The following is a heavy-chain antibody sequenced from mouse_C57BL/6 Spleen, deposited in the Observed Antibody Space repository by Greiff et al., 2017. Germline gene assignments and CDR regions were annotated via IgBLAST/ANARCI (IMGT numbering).Heavy chain of an antibody. D-gene: IGHD1-1*01. J-gene: IGHJ1*03. CDR1: GFTFSDYY. CDR2: INYDGSST. Sequence: EVQLQESEGGLVQPGSSMKLSCTASGFTFSDYYMAWVRQVPEKGLEWVANINYDGSSTYYLDSLKSRFIISRDNAKNILYLQMSRLKSEDTATYYCARVTYYGSSYGYFDVWGTGTTVTVSS. CDR3: ARVTYYGSSYGYFDV. V-gene: IGHV5-16*01.